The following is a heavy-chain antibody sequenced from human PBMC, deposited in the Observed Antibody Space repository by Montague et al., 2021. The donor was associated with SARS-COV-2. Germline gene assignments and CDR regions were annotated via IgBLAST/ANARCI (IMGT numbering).Heavy chain of an antibody. D-gene: IGHD3-3*01. J-gene: IGHJ2*01. V-gene: IGHV3-48*03. CDR3: AREKRRITIFGVVIIEYFDL. CDR2: ISSSGSTI. CDR1: GFTFSSYE. Sequence: SLRLSCAAPGFTFSSYEMNWVRQAPGKGLEWVSYISSSGSTIYYAGSVKGRFTISRDNAKNSLYLQMNSLRAEDTAVYYCAREKRRITIFGVVIIEYFDLWGRGTLVTVSS.